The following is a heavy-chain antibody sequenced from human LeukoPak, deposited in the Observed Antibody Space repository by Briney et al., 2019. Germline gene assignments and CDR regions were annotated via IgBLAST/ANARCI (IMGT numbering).Heavy chain of an antibody. J-gene: IGHJ4*02. CDR3: ARGYTCGY. V-gene: IGHV3-7*04. Sequence: GGSLRLSCAASGFTFSTYWMSWVRQAPGKGLEWVANIKEDGSEINYADSVRGRFTISRDNAKNSLYLQMSSLRAEDTAVYYCARGYTCGYWGQGTLVIVSS. CDR2: IKEDGSEI. D-gene: IGHD5-18*01. CDR1: GFTFSTYW.